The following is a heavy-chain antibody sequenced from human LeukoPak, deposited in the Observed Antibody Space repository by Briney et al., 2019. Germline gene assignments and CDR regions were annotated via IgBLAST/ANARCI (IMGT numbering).Heavy chain of an antibody. D-gene: IGHD5-18*01. V-gene: IGHV4-59*01. CDR3: ARGGDGWSAMGSFDS. CDR1: GAAISTYY. J-gene: IGHJ4*02. Sequence: SETLSLTCSVSGAAISTYYWSWIRQSPGKGLEWIGYLSDSGNPYYSPSLKSRVTLSMDTSKNQISLKLNSVTAADTAVYYCARGGDGWSAMGSFDSWGQGTLVAVSS. CDR2: LSDSGNP.